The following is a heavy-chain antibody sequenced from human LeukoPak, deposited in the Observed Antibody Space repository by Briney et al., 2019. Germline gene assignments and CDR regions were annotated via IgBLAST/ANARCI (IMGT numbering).Heavy chain of an antibody. CDR1: GFTFSSYA. V-gene: IGHV3-30-3*01. Sequence: GGSLRLSCAPSGFTFSSYAMSWVRQAPGKGLEWVAVTSYDGSNKYYADPVKGRFTISRDNSKNTLYLQMNSLRAEDTAVYYCAKGENDSSGYWVPSGWYFDLWGRGTLVTVSS. CDR3: AKGENDSSGYWVPSGWYFDL. J-gene: IGHJ2*01. D-gene: IGHD3-22*01. CDR2: TSYDGSNK.